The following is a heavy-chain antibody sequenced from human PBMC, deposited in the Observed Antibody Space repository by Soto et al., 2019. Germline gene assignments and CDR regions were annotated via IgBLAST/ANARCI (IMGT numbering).Heavy chain of an antibody. Sequence: VQLLESGGGLVQPGGSLRLSCVVSGFTFGNHAMSWVRQAPGKGLQWVSAITGSGGSTYHADSAKGRFTISRDNSKNILYLQMNSLRAEDTAVYFCAKGYVRGNMIINSWGQGTRVTVSS. CDR1: GFTFGNHA. CDR2: ITGSGGST. CDR3: AKGYVRGNMIINS. J-gene: IGHJ5*02. V-gene: IGHV3-23*01. D-gene: IGHD3-10*02.